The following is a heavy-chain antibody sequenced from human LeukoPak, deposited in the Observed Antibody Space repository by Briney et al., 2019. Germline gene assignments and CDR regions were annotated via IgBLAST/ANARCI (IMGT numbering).Heavy chain of an antibody. CDR2: IYYSGST. Sequence: PSETLSLTCTVSGGSISSYYWSWIRQPPGKGLEWIGYIYYSGSTNYNPSLKSRVTISVDTSKNQFSLKLSSVTAADTAVYYCARYSSSIAARTANFDYWGQGTLVTVSS. CDR1: GGSISSYY. V-gene: IGHV4-59*01. D-gene: IGHD6-6*01. J-gene: IGHJ4*02. CDR3: ARYSSSIAARTANFDY.